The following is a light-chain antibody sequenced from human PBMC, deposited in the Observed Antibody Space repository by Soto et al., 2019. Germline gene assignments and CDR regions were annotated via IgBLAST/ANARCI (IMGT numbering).Light chain of an antibody. V-gene: IGKV1-5*01. CDR2: DAF. CDR1: QSISSW. CDR3: QQYNSYPWT. Sequence: DIQMTQSPSTLSASVGDRVTITCRASQSISSWLAWYQQKPGKAPKLLIYDAFSLESGVPSRFSGSGSGTEFTLTISSPQPDDFATYYCQQYNSYPWTFGQGTKVEIK. J-gene: IGKJ1*01.